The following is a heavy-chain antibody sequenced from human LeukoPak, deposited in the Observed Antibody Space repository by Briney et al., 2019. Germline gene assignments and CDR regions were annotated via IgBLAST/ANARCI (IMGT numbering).Heavy chain of an antibody. Sequence: GASVKVSCKASGYTFTSYGISWVRQAPGQGLEWMGWISAYNGNTNYAQKLQGRVTMTRDTSISTAYMELRRLSSDDTAIYYCARPYCNGGSCHDYFDYWGQGTLVSVSS. CDR2: ISAYNGNT. V-gene: IGHV1-18*01. J-gene: IGHJ4*02. CDR1: GYTFTSYG. CDR3: ARPYCNGGSCHDYFDY. D-gene: IGHD2-15*01.